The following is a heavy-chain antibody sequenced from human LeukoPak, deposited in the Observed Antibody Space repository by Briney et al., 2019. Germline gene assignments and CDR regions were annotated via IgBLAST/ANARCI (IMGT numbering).Heavy chain of an antibody. V-gene: IGHV3-66*02. D-gene: IGHD3-3*01. J-gene: IGHJ5*02. Sequence: GGSLRLSCAASGFTVSSNYMSWVRQAPGKGLEWVSVIYSGGSTYYADSVKGRFTISRDNSKNTLYLQMNSLRAEDTAVYYCAREDYDFWSGSWFDPWGQGTLVTVSS. CDR1: GFTVSSNY. CDR2: IYSGGST. CDR3: AREDYDFWSGSWFDP.